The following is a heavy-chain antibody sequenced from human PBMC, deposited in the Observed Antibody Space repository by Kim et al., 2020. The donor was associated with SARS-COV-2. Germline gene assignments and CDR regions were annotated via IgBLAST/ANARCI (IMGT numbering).Heavy chain of an antibody. J-gene: IGHJ4*02. CDR3: ARDEDYYDSSGYSDY. Sequence: QKFQGRVTLTADKSPSTAYMELSSLRSEDTAVYYCARDEDYYDSSGYSDYWGQGTLVTVSS. D-gene: IGHD3-22*01. V-gene: IGHV1-69*04.